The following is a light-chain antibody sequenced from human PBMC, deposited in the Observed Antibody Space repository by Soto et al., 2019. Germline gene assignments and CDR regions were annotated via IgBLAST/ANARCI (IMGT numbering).Light chain of an antibody. Sequence: EIVLTQSPATLCLSPEERATLSCRASQSVSSYLAWYQQKPGQAPRLLIYDASNRATGIPVRFSGSGSGTDFTLTISSLEPEDLALYYCQQRSNWPPTFGQGTRLEIK. CDR2: DAS. V-gene: IGKV3-11*01. CDR3: QQRSNWPPT. J-gene: IGKJ5*01. CDR1: QSVSSY.